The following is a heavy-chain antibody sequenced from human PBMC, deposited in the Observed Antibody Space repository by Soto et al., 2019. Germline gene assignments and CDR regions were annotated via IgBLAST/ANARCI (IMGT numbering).Heavy chain of an antibody. CDR2: ISSSSSYT. Sequence: GGSLRLSCAASGFTFSDYYMSWIRQAPGKGLEWVSYISSSSSYTNYADSVKGRFTISRDNAKNSLYLQMNSLRAEETAVYYCARDSKGGGSYYAWFDPWGQGTLVTVSS. V-gene: IGHV3-11*06. J-gene: IGHJ5*02. CDR3: ARDSKGGGSYYAWFDP. D-gene: IGHD1-26*01. CDR1: GFTFSDYY.